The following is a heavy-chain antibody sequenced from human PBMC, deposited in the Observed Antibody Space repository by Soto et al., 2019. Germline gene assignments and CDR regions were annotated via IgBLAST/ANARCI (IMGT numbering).Heavy chain of an antibody. CDR2: IWFDGSNK. V-gene: IGHV3-33*03. Sequence: QVELVESGGGVVQPGRSLRLSCTASGLSVSSYVMHWVRQAPGKGLEWVAVIWFDGSNKHYAECVKGRFTISRDNSKNTLYLQMNSLRDEDTAVYYCARGNGGDSFDYWVQRTLITVSS. J-gene: IGHJ4*02. CDR3: ARGNGGDSFDY. D-gene: IGHD2-21*01. CDR1: GLSVSSYV.